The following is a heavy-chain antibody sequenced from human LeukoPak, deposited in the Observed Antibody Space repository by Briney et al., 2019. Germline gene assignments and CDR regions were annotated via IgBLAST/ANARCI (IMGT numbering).Heavy chain of an antibody. CDR2: IYYSGTT. J-gene: IGHJ4*02. Sequence: SETLSLTCTVSGGSISSYYWSWIRQPPGKGLEWIGYIYYSGTTNYNPALKSRVTISVDTSKNQFSLKLSSVTAADTAVYYCARGVYIAAAQYAYWGQGTLVTVSS. CDR3: ARGVYIAAAQYAY. D-gene: IGHD6-13*01. V-gene: IGHV4-59*01. CDR1: GGSISSYY.